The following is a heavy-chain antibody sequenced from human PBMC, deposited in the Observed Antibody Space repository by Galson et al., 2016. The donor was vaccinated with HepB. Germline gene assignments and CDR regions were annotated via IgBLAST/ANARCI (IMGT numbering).Heavy chain of an antibody. CDR1: GASVNSSNW. Sequence: SETLSLTCVVSGASVNSSNWWTWVRQAPGTGLEWIGEIYHTGTSNNNPSLLSRFTMSIDNSRNHFSLNLKEVTAADTAVYYCARGEVRVVMRGVMGFDPWGLGTLVTVSS. CDR2: IYHTGTS. D-gene: IGHD3-16*01. V-gene: IGHV4/OR15-8*02. CDR3: ARGEVRVVMRGVMGFDP. J-gene: IGHJ5*02.